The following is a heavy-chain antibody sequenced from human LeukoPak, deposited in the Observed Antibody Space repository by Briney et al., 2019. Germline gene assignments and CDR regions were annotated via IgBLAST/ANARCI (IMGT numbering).Heavy chain of an antibody. CDR2: IHAPGNT. Sequence: PSETLSLTCTVSGGSVSSDSDCWSWIRQPAGKGLEWIGRIHAPGNTNYNSSLKSRVTMSTDTSKNQFSLKLTSVTAADTAVYYCARLSGGVIVWGQGTLVTVSS. J-gene: IGHJ4*02. V-gene: IGHV4-61*02. CDR3: ARLSGGVIV. CDR1: GGSVSSDSDC. D-gene: IGHD3-16*02.